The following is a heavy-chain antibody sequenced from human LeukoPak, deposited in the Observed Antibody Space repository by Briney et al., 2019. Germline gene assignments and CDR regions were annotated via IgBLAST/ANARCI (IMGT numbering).Heavy chain of an antibody. Sequence: ASVKVSCKASGYTFSSYGITWVRQAPGQGLEWLGWISAYNGNTNYAQKLQGRVTMTTDTSTSTAYMELRSLRSDDTAMYYCARRSKNYYDSSGSDYWGQGTLVTVSS. CDR1: GYTFSSYG. J-gene: IGHJ4*02. V-gene: IGHV1-18*01. D-gene: IGHD3-22*01. CDR2: ISAYNGNT. CDR3: ARRSKNYYDSSGSDY.